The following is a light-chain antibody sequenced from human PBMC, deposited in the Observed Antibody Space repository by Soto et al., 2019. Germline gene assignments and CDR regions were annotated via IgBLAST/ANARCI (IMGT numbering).Light chain of an antibody. CDR3: QQYNNWS. CDR2: AAS. V-gene: IGKV3-15*01. CDR1: QSVGSN. J-gene: IGKJ5*01. Sequence: EVVMTQSPATLSVSTGETATLSCRASQSVGSNLAWYQQKPGQAPRLLIYAASTRATGIPARFSGSGSGTEFTLTISSLQSEDFAVYYCQQYNNWSFGQGTRLEIK.